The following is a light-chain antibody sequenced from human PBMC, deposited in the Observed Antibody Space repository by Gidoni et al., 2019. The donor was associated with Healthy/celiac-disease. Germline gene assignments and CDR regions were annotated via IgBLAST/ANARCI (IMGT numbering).Light chain of an antibody. CDR3: QQYYSTPYT. V-gene: IGKV4-1*01. CDR2: WAS. Sequence: DIVMTQSPDSLAVSLGERATINCKSSQSVLYSSNNKNYLAWYHQKPGQPPKLLIYWASTRESGVPDRFSGSRSGKDFTLTISSLQAEDVEVYYCQQYYSTPYTFGQGTKLEIK. CDR1: QSVLYSSNNKNY. J-gene: IGKJ2*01.